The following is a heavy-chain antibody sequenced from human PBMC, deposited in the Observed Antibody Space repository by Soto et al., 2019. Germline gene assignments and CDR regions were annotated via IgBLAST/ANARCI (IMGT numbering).Heavy chain of an antibody. V-gene: IGHV4-59*01. J-gene: IGHJ5*02. Sequence: PSETLSLTCTVSGGSISSYYWSWIRQPPGKGLEWIGYIYYSGSTNYNPSLKSRVTISVDTSKNQFSLKLSSVTAADTAVYYCARRGYSYGYRNWFDPWGQGTLVTVSS. CDR1: GGSISSYY. CDR3: ARRGYSYGYRNWFDP. CDR2: IYYSGST. D-gene: IGHD5-18*01.